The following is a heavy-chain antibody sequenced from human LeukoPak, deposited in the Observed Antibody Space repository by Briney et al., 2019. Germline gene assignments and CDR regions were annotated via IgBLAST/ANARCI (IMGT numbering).Heavy chain of an antibody. V-gene: IGHV3-74*01. Sequence: PGGSLRLSCAASGFTFSTYWMHWVRQAPGKGLVWVSRINTDGSTTGYADSVKGRFTISRDNAKNTLYLQMNSLRAEDTAVYYCAREERDYVWGSYRSAYYFDYWGQGTLVTVSS. CDR2: INTDGSTT. CDR3: AREERDYVWGSYRSAYYFDY. J-gene: IGHJ4*02. CDR1: GFTFSTYW. D-gene: IGHD3-16*02.